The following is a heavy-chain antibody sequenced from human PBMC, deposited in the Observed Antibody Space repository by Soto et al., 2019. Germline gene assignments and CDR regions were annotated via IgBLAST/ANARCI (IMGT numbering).Heavy chain of an antibody. D-gene: IGHD2-15*01. CDR1: GVSFSTYN. V-gene: IGHV3-48*02. J-gene: IGHJ5*01. Sequence: GSLKLSCAASGVSFSTYNMDWVRQAPGQRPEWIAYISTTSFTIYYADSVKGRFTISRDNDRNSLYLEMNSLRDEDTAVYYCARDRCYDGTCYSASDSWGQGTLGTVSS. CDR2: ISTTSFTI. CDR3: ARDRCYDGTCYSASDS.